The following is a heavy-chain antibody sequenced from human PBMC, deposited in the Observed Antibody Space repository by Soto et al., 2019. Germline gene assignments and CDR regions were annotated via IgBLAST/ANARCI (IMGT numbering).Heavy chain of an antibody. CDR3: AREARYCSGGSCYPSSRLYYFDY. J-gene: IGHJ4*01. CDR2: IYYSGST. CDR1: GGSISSGGYY. D-gene: IGHD2-15*01. V-gene: IGHV4-31*03. Sequence: PSETLSLTCTVSGGSISSGGYYWSWIRQHPGKGLEWIGYIYYSGSTYYNPSLKSRVTISVDTSKNQFSLKLSSVTAADTAVYYCAREARYCSGGSCYPSSRLYYFDYWGXGTLDTVSS.